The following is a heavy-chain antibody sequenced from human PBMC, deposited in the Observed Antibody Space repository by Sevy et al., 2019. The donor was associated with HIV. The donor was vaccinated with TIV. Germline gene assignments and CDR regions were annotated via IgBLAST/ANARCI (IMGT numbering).Heavy chain of an antibody. J-gene: IGHJ4*02. CDR3: ARARRDVDTAMALYFDY. CDR1: GGSISSGSCY. V-gene: IGHV4-61*02. Sequence: SETLSLTCTVSGGSISSGSCYWSWIRQPAGKGLEWIGRIYTSGSTNYNPSLKGRVTISVDTSKNQFSLKLSSVTAADTAAYYCARARRDVDTAMALYFDYWGQGTLVTVSS. D-gene: IGHD5-18*01. CDR2: IYTSGST.